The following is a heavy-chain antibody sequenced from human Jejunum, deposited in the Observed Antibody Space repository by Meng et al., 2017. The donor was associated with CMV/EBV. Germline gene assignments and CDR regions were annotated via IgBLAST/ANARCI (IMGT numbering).Heavy chain of an antibody. CDR2: IYHSGST. V-gene: IGHV4-4*03. CDR1: GGSLSSRNW. CDR3: ARVGAYCGGDCYHPR. Sequence: QAHPHESGPGLANPPATLSLTCAVSGGSLSSRNWWSWVRQPPGKGLEWIGEIYHSGSTNYNPSLKSRVTISVDESKNQFSLRLSSVTAADTAVYYCARVGAYCGGDCYHPRWGQGTLVTVSS. D-gene: IGHD2-21*02. J-gene: IGHJ4*02.